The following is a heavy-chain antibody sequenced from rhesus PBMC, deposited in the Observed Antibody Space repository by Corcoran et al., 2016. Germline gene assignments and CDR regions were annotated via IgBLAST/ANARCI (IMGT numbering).Heavy chain of an antibody. J-gene: IGHJ4*01. D-gene: IGHD6-31*01. CDR2: LYGSGGGT. V-gene: IGHV4S14*01. CDR3: ASARVAAAYDY. Sequence: QVQLQESGPGLVKPSETLSLTCAVSGGSLSGYYYWSCIRQPPGKGLGWIGGLYGSGGGTHLNPARKWRVTRDGVTSRNKFSLKGSSVAAADTAVDYCASARVAAAYDYWGQGVLVTVSS. CDR1: GGSLSGYYY.